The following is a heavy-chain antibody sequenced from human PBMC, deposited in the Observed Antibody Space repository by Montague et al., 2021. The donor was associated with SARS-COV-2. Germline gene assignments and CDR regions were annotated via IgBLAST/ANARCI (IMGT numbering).Heavy chain of an antibody. D-gene: IGHD1-26*01. J-gene: IGHJ6*03. V-gene: IGHV4-34*01. CDR3: ASGDDNGSGYLDV. CDR2: INHSGTT. CDR1: DGSFSNFY. Sequence: SETLSLTCAVFDGSFSNFYWSWIRQPPGKGLEWIGEINHSGTTXXXPSXKGRVTISVDTSRSQFSLKLNSVTAADAAVYYCASGDDNGSGYLDVWGKGTTVTVSS.